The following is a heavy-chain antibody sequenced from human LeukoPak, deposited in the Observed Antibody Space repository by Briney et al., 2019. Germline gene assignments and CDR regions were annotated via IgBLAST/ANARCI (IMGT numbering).Heavy chain of an antibody. J-gene: IGHJ6*03. CDR3: ARDWGYCSSTSCSSHEDYYYYYMDV. D-gene: IGHD2-2*01. Sequence: ASVKVSCKASGYTFTSYYMHWVRQAPGQGLEWMGIINPSGGSTSYAQKFQGRVTMTRDTSTSTVYMELSSLRSEDTAVYYCARDWGYCSSTSCSSHEDYYYYYMDVWGKGTTVTVSS. CDR1: GYTFTSYY. CDR2: INPSGGST. V-gene: IGHV1-46*01.